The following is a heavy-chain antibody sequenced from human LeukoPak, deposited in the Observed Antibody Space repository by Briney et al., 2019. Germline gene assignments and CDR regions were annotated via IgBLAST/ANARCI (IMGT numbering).Heavy chain of an antibody. Sequence: GGSLRLSCAASGFTFSSYAMSWVRQAPGKGLEWVSAISGSADNTYYADSVKGRFTISRDNSKNTLYLQMSSLRAEDTAVYYCAKSTGTGDFDYWGQGTLVTVSS. CDR1: GFTFSSYA. CDR3: AKSTGTGDFDY. D-gene: IGHD1-1*01. J-gene: IGHJ4*02. V-gene: IGHV3-23*01. CDR2: ISGSADNT.